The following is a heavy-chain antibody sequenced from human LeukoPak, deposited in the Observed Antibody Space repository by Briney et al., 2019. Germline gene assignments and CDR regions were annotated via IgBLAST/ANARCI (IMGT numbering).Heavy chain of an antibody. CDR2: IYHSGST. V-gene: IGHV4-39*07. CDR3: ARSGPGREMATITSDY. D-gene: IGHD5-24*01. J-gene: IGHJ4*02. CDR1: GGSINSGTYY. Sequence: PSETLSLTCSVSGGSINSGTYYWSWIRQPPGKGLEWIGSIYHSGSTYYNPSLKSRVTISVDTSKNQFSLKLSSVTAADTAVYYCARSGPGREMATITSDYWGQGTLVTVSS.